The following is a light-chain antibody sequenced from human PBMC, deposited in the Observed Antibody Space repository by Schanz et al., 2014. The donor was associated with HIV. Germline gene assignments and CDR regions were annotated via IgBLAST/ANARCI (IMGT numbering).Light chain of an antibody. CDR3: QSYDSRLSGSV. CDR1: SSNIGSNY. CDR2: RNN. J-gene: IGLJ1*01. Sequence: QSVLTQPPSASGTPGQRVTISCSGSSSNIGSNYVFWYQQLPGTAPNLLISRNNQRPSGVPDRFSGSKSGTSASLAISGLQAEDEADYYCQSYDSRLSGSVFGTGTKLTVL. V-gene: IGLV1-47*01.